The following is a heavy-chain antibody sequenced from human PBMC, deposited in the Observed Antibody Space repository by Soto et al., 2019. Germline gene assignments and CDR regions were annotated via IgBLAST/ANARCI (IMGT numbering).Heavy chain of an antibody. CDR3: ASLSNDILTGCYNEWDYDYYGMDV. Sequence: ASVKVSCKASGYTFTSYGISWVRQAPGQGLEWMGWISAYNGNTNYAQKLQGRVTMTTDTSTSTAYMELRSLRSDDTAVYYCASLSNDILTGCYNEWDYDYYGMDVWGQGTTVTVSS. D-gene: IGHD3-9*01. J-gene: IGHJ6*02. V-gene: IGHV1-18*01. CDR2: ISAYNGNT. CDR1: GYTFTSYG.